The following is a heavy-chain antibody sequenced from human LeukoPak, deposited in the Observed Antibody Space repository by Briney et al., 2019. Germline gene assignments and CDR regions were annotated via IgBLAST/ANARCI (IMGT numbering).Heavy chain of an antibody. J-gene: IGHJ2*01. CDR1: GFTFSSYE. D-gene: IGHD2-21*02. CDR3: ARDRIVVVTAPRYFDL. Sequence: GSLRLSCAASGFTFSSYEMNWVRQAPGEGLEWVSYISSSGSTIYYADSVKGRFTISRDNAKNSLYLQMNSLRAEDTAVYYCARDRIVVVTAPRYFDLWGRGILVTVSS. CDR2: ISSSGSTI. V-gene: IGHV3-48*03.